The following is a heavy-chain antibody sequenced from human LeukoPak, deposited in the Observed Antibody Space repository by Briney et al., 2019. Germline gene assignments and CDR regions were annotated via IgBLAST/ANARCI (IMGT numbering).Heavy chain of an antibody. CDR2: INSDGSST. Sequence: GGSLRLSCAASGFTFSSYWMHWVRQAPGKGLVWVSRINSDGSSTSYADSVKGRFTISRDNAKNTLYLQMNSLRAEDTAVYYCAKSPSSWYPYYFDYWGQGTLVTVSS. V-gene: IGHV3-74*01. J-gene: IGHJ4*02. CDR1: GFTFSSYW. D-gene: IGHD6-13*01. CDR3: AKSPSSWYPYYFDY.